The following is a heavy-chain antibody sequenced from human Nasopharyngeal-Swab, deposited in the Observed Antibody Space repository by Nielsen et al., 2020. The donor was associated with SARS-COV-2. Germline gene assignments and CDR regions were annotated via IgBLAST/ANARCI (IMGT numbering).Heavy chain of an antibody. Sequence: SVKVSCKASGGTFSSYAISWVRQAPGQGLEWMGGIIPIFGTANYAQKFQGRVTITADESTSTAYMELSSLRAEDTAVYYCAKDHYYDSSGFFSNNYYYGMDVWGQGTTVTVSS. V-gene: IGHV1-69*13. J-gene: IGHJ6*02. D-gene: IGHD3-22*01. CDR3: AKDHYYDSSGFFSNNYYYGMDV. CDR1: GGTFSSYA. CDR2: IIPIFGTA.